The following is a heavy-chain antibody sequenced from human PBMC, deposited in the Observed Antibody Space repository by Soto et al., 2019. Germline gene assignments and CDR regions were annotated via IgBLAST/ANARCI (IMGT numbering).Heavy chain of an antibody. CDR3: ARHPSDFWFDP. V-gene: IGHV4-39*01. CDR2: IYYSGST. J-gene: IGHJ5*02. Sequence: QLQLQESGPGLVKPSETLSLTCSVSGGSISSSSSFWGWIRQPPGKGLEWIGSIYYSGSTYYNPSLKSRVTVSVDTSKNQFSLKLSSVTAADTAVYYCARHPSDFWFDPWGQGTLVTVSS. D-gene: IGHD2-21*02. CDR1: GGSISSSSSF.